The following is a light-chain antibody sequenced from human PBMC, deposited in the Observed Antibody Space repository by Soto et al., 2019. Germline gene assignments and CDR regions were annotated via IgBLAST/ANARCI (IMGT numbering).Light chain of an antibody. J-gene: IGKJ4*01. CDR3: QRYGTSPPT. CDR2: GAS. V-gene: IGKV3-20*01. CDR1: QSVYRSY. Sequence: ELVLTQSPGTLSLSPGERATLSCRASQSVYRSYLAWYQQKPGQAPRLLMYGASSRATGIPDRFSGSGSGTDFTLTISRLEPEDFAVYSCQRYGTSPPTFGGGTKVEIK.